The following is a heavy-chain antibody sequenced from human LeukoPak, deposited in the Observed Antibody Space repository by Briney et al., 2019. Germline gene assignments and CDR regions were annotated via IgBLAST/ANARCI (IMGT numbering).Heavy chain of an antibody. CDR1: GFTFDDYT. CDR3: AKGSLLRYFGLADWYFDL. D-gene: IGHD3-9*01. Sequence: GGSLRLSCAASGFTFDDYTMHWVRQAPGKGLEWVSLISWDGGSTYYADSVKGRFTISRDNSKNSLYLQMNSLRTEDTALYYCAKGSLLRYFGLADWYFDLWGRGTLVTVSP. V-gene: IGHV3-43*01. J-gene: IGHJ2*01. CDR2: ISWDGGST.